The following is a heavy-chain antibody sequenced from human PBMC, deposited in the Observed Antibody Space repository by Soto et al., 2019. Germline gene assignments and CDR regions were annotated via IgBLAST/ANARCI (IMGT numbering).Heavy chain of an antibody. D-gene: IGHD4-4*01. Sequence: QMQLVESGGGVVQPGRSLRLSCVASGFTFNRYGMHWVRQAPGKGLEWVALISFDGSDKFYLDSVKGRFTLSRDNSKNTMFLQMNNLRSEDTALYYCAKDRTTGTQGLFYGFDVWGQGTTVTVSS. CDR3: AKDRTTGTQGLFYGFDV. CDR2: ISFDGSDK. J-gene: IGHJ6*01. CDR1: GFTFNRYG. V-gene: IGHV3-30*18.